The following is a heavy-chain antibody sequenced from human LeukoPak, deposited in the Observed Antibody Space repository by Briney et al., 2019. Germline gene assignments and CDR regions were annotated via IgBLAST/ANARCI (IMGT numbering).Heavy chain of an antibody. V-gene: IGHV3-15*01. CDR2: IKSKTDGGTT. J-gene: IGHJ3*02. D-gene: IGHD2-21*02. CDR3: TTDGSPDMVVTAPGDAFDI. CDR1: GFTFSNAW. Sequence: GGSLRLSCAASGFTFSNAWMSWVRQAPGKGLEWVGRIKSKTDGGTTDYAAPVKGRFTISRDDSKNTLYLQMNSLKTEDTAVYYCTTDGSPDMVVTAPGDAFDIWGQGTMVTVSS.